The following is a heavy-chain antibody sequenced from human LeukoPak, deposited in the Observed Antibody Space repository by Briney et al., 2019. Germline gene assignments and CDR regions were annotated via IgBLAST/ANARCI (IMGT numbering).Heavy chain of an antibody. CDR1: GGTLSSYA. D-gene: IGHD3-16*01. CDR2: IIPIFGTA. CDR3: ARDPRGSTKGYFDY. V-gene: IGHV1-69*13. Sequence: SVKVSCKASGGTLSSYAISWVRQAPGQGLEWMGEIIPIFGTANYAQKFQGRVTITADESTSTAYMELSSLRSEDTAVYYCARDPRGSTKGYFDYWGQGTLVTVSS. J-gene: IGHJ4*02.